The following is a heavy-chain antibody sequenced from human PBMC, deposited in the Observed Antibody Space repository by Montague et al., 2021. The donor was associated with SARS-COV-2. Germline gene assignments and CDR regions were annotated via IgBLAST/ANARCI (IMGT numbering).Heavy chain of an antibody. Sequence: SETLPLTCTVSGGSISSSSYYWGWIRQPPGKGLEWIGSIYYSGSTYYNPSLKSRVTISVDTSKNQFSLKLSSVTAADTAVYYCARLKAPYCSSTSCYSASWFDPWGQGTLATVSS. V-gene: IGHV4-39*01. J-gene: IGHJ5*02. CDR1: GGSISSSSYY. CDR2: IYYSGST. CDR3: ARLKAPYCSSTSCYSASWFDP. D-gene: IGHD2-2*01.